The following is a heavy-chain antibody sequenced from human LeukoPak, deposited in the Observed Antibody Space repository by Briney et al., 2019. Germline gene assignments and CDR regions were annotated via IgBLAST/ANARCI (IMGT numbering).Heavy chain of an antibody. J-gene: IGHJ6*02. CDR1: GFTFGSSA. Sequence: GGSLRLSCAASGFTFGSSAMSWVRQVPGKGLEWVSGISASGGSTYYADSVRGRFTISRDNSKNTLYVQMNSLRDEGTAVYYCARARPWDSSRSYYFGMDVWGHGTTVTVSS. V-gene: IGHV3-23*01. D-gene: IGHD3-22*01. CDR2: ISASGGST. CDR3: ARARPWDSSRSYYFGMDV.